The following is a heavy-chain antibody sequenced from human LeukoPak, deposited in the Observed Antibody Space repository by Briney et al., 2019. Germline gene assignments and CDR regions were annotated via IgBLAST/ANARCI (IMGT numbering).Heavy chain of an antibody. CDR1: GFTFSSYG. CDR2: ISYDGSNK. J-gene: IGHJ6*02. V-gene: IGHV3-30*18. CDR3: AKDRGWLPRTIGMDV. D-gene: IGHD5-12*01. Sequence: TGRSLRLSCAAFGFTFSSYGMHWVHQAPGKGLEWVAVISYDGSNKYYADSVKGRFTISRDNSKNTLYLQMNSLRAEDTAVYYCAKDRGWLPRTIGMDVWGQGTTVTVSS.